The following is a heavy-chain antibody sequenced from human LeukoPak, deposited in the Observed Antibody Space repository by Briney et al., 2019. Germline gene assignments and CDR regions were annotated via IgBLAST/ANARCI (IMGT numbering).Heavy chain of an antibody. J-gene: IGHJ4*02. CDR3: ARGDMVRGGFDY. D-gene: IGHD3-10*01. CDR2: IYSGGWT. Sequence: PGGSLRLSCAASGFAVSLTYMNWVRDATGKGLEWVSVIYSGGWTYYADSVKGRFTISRDNSKNTLYLQMNSLRAEDTAVYYCARGDMVRGGFDYWGQGTLVTVSS. CDR1: GFAVSLTY. V-gene: IGHV3-53*01.